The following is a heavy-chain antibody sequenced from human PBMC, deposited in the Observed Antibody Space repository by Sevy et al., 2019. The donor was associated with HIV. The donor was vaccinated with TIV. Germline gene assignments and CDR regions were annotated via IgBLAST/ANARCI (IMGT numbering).Heavy chain of an antibody. V-gene: IGHV4-39*01. CDR1: GVSISGGAYY. Sequence: SETLSLTCTVSGVSISGGAYYWGWIRQPPGKGLEWIGSISYTGSTYSNPSLKSRFTISVDTSKNQFSLKLTSVTAADTAVYYCARRGDNNWFDPWGQGTLVTVSS. CDR2: ISYTGST. J-gene: IGHJ5*02. CDR3: ARRGDNNWFDP. D-gene: IGHD2-15*01.